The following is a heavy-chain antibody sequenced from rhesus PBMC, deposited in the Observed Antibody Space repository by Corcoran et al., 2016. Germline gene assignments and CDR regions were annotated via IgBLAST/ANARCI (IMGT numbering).Heavy chain of an antibody. CDR3: ARLAGIAAVDY. CDR1: GYSISSGYY. Sequence: QVQLQESGPGLVKPSETLSLTCAVSGYSISSGYYWGWIRQPPGTGLEYIGYISGSSGITPSHPALKSRVTLSKDSSKNQFSLKLSSVTAADTAVYYCARLAGIAAVDYWGQGVLVTVSS. CDR2: ISGSSGIT. D-gene: IGHD6-13*01. J-gene: IGHJ4*01. V-gene: IGHV4-99*01.